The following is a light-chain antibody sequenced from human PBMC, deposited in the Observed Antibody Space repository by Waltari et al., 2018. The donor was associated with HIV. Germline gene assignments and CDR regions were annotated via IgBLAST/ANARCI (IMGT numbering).Light chain of an antibody. V-gene: IGLV2-11*01. J-gene: IGLJ2*01. CDR3: CSFAGSYTWL. CDR1: SSDVGGYNY. CDR2: DLT. Sequence: QSALTQPRSVSGSPGQSVTISCTGTSSDVGGYNYGSWYQQLPGKAPKLMIYDLTERPSGVPDRFSGSKSGNTASLTISGLQAEDEADYYCCSFAGSYTWLFGGGTKLTVL.